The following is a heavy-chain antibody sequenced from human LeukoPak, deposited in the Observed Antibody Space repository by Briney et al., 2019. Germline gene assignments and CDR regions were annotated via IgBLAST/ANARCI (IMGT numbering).Heavy chain of an antibody. Sequence: SETLSLTCAVSGGSISSSNWWSWVRQPPGKGLEWIGEIYHSGSTYYNPSLKSRVTISVDTSKNQFSLKLSSVTAADTAVYYCAREVARGRAFDIWGQGTMVTVSS. CDR1: GGSISSSNW. CDR3: AREVARGRAFDI. J-gene: IGHJ3*02. V-gene: IGHV4-4*02. CDR2: IYHSGST. D-gene: IGHD2-15*01.